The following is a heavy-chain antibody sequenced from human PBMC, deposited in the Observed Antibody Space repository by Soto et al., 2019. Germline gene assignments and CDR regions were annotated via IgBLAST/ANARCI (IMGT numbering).Heavy chain of an antibody. CDR3: AKEIFGVVSPDX. D-gene: IGHD3-3*01. J-gene: IGHJ4*02. CDR1: GFTFSSCA. Sequence: GGSLRLSCAASGFTFSSCAMSWVRQAPGKGLEWVSAISGSGGSTYYAYSVKGRFTISRDNSNNTLYLQMNSLSAEDTAVYYCAKEIFGVVSPDXWGQGTLVTVSX. CDR2: ISGSGGST. V-gene: IGHV3-23*01.